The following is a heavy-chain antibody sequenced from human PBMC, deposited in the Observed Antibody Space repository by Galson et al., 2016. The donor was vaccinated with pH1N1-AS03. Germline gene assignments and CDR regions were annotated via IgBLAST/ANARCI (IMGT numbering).Heavy chain of an antibody. Sequence: ETLSLTCTASGGSIRSSNYYWGWIRQPPGKGLEWIGSMYYTGTNFYNPSLKSRVSMSVDTSKNQLSLSLSSVTAADTAVYSCARHAPTRSEVFGVPFYHYYYTDVWGKGTTVTVSS. CDR2: MYYTGTN. CDR3: ARHAPTRSEVFGVPFYHYYYTDV. D-gene: IGHD3-3*01. J-gene: IGHJ6*03. CDR1: GGSIRSSNYY. V-gene: IGHV4-39*01.